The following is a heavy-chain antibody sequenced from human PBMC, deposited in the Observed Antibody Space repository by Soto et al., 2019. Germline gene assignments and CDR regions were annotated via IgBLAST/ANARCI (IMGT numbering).Heavy chain of an antibody. V-gene: IGHV4-59*01. CDR1: GDSISSYY. J-gene: IGHJ6*02. Sequence: SETLSLTCTVSGDSISSYYWSWIRQPPGKGLEWIGYIYYSGSTNYNPSLKSRVTISVDTSKNQFSLKPSSVTAADTAVYYCARGGRRSPVMDVWGQGTTVT. CDR2: IYYSGST. CDR3: ARGGRRSPVMDV.